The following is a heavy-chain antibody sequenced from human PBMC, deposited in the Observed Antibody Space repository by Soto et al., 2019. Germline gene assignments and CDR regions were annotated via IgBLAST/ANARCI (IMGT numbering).Heavy chain of an antibody. D-gene: IGHD6-13*01. CDR1: GGSISSNY. Sequence: PSETLSLTCTVSGGSISSNYWTWIRQPPGKGLEWIGYVYNSGSTNYNPSLKSRVTISEDTSKSQFSLKVNSMTAADTAVYYCARYRREAVAGYTLDNWGQGILVTISS. V-gene: IGHV4-59*01. CDR2: VYNSGST. J-gene: IGHJ4*02. CDR3: ARYRREAVAGYTLDN.